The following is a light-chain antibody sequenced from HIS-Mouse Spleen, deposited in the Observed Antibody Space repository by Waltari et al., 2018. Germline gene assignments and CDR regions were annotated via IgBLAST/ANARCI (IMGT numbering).Light chain of an antibody. V-gene: IGLV3-10*01. Sequence: SYELTQPPSESVSPRQTARIIRSGDALPKKNAYWYQQKSDQAPVLVIYEDSKRPSGIPERFSGSSSGTSATLTISGAQVEDEADYYCYSTDSSGDHRVFGGETKLTVL. CDR1: ALPKKN. J-gene: IGLJ2*01. CDR2: EDS. CDR3: YSTDSSGDHRV.